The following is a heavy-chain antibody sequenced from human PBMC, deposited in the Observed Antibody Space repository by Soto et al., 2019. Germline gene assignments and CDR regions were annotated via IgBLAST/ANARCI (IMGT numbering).Heavy chain of an antibody. Sequence: SVKVSCKASGYPFTGPYIYWVRQAPGQGLEWMGWINPSGGVTEFAEKFQGRVTVTGDTSIRTVFLELNSLTSDDTGVYFCARDFRTYSHGVDVWGQGTAVTVSS. CDR2: INPSGGVT. CDR3: ARDFRTYSHGVDV. V-gene: IGHV1-2*02. CDR1: GYPFTGPY. J-gene: IGHJ6*02. D-gene: IGHD4-4*01.